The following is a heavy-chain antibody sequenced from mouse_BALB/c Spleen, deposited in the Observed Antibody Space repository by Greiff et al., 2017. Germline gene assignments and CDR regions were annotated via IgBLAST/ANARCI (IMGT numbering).Heavy chain of an antibody. D-gene: IGHD5-1*01. V-gene: IGHV2-6-2*01. CDR2: IWSDGST. Sequence: VQLQQSGPDLVAPSQSLSITCTVSGFSLTSYGVHWVRQPPGQGLEWLVVIWSDGSTTYNSALKSRLSISKDNSKSQVFLKMNSLQTDDTAMYYCARSYPYEYPYAMDYWGQGTSVTVSS. CDR3: ARSYPYEYPYAMDY. J-gene: IGHJ4*01. CDR1: GFSLTSYG.